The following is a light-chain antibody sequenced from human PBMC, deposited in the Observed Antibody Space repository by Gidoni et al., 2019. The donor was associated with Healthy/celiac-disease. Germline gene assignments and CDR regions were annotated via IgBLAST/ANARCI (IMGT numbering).Light chain of an antibody. V-gene: IGKV1-39*01. CDR3: QQSYSTPSWT. CDR2: AAS. J-gene: IGKJ1*01. Sequence: DIQMTQSPSSLSASVGDRVTITCRASQSNSSYLNWYQQKPGKAPKLLIYAASSLQSGVPSRFSGSGSGTDFTLTIISLQPEDFATDYCQQSYSTPSWTFGQGTKVEIK. CDR1: QSNSSY.